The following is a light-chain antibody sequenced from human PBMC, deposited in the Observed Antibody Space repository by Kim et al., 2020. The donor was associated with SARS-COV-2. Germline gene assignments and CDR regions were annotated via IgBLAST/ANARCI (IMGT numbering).Light chain of an antibody. V-gene: IGLV2-14*03. CDR3: SSFTPSISYV. Sequence: QSALTQPASVSGSPGQSITISCTGTSGDIGASKFVSWYQQHPGKAPNLLIYDVSKRPSGLSDRFSASKSGNTASLTISGLQAEDEADYYCSSFTPSISYVRGTGSKLSVL. CDR2: DVS. CDR1: SGDIGASKF. J-gene: IGLJ1*01.